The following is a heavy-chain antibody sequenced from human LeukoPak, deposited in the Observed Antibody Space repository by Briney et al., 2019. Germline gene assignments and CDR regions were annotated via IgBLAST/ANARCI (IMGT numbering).Heavy chain of an antibody. J-gene: IGHJ4*02. CDR1: GFTFSTYW. V-gene: IGHV3-7*01. CDR3: ARDSAGNDY. D-gene: IGHD6-13*01. CDR2: IKQDGSEK. Sequence: PGGSLRLSCEASGFTFSTYWMSWVRQAPGKGLEWVANIKQDGSEKYYVDSVKREITISRDNAKNSLYLQMNSLRAEDTAMYYCARDSAGNDYWGQGTLVTVSS.